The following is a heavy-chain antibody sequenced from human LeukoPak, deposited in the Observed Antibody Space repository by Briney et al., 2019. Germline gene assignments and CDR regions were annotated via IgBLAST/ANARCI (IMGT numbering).Heavy chain of an antibody. V-gene: IGHV4-39*01. D-gene: IGHD3/OR15-3a*01. J-gene: IGHJ4*02. CDR1: GASISSSNSY. Sequence: SETLSLTCTVSGASISSSNSYWGWLRHPPGKGLEWIGSIYYSGNTYYNASLKSQVSISIDTSKNQFSLRLTSVTAADTAVYYCARQTGSGLFILPGGQGTLVTVSS. CDR2: IYYSGNT. CDR3: ARQTGSGLFILP.